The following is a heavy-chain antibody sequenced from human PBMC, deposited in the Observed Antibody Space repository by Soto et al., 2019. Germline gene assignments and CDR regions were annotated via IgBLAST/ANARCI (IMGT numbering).Heavy chain of an antibody. CDR3: TRLPNSGRYSDWYFDL. CDR1: GFTFSSYW. V-gene: IGHV3-7*03. J-gene: IGHJ2*01. D-gene: IGHD1-26*01. CDR2: IKKDGSEK. Sequence: VQLVESGGGLVQPGGSLRLSCGASGFTFSSYWMSWVRQTPGKGLEWVANIKKDGSEKYYVDSVKGRFTISRDNAKNSLFLQMDSLRAEDTAVYYCTRLPNSGRYSDWYFDLWGRGTLVSVSS.